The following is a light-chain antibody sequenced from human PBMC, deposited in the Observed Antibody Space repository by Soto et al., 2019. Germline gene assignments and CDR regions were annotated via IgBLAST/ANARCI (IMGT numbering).Light chain of an antibody. CDR3: QQRYNWPQT. J-gene: IGKJ1*01. Sequence: EVVLTQSPATLSLSPGERANLSCRTSQSVSRTLAWYQQKSGQAPRLLIYDASNRATGIPTRFSGSGSGTDFTLTISSLEPEDFAAYYCQQRYNWPQTFGQGTKVDIK. CDR1: QSVSRT. V-gene: IGKV3-11*01. CDR2: DAS.